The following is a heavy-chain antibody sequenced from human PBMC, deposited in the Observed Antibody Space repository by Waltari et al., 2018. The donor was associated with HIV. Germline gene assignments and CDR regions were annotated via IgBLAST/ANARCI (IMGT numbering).Heavy chain of an antibody. J-gene: IGHJ6*03. Sequence: QVQVQESGPGLVKPSGTLSLTCAASGVSISSTNWWRWVRQPPGKGLEWIGEISQSGDTNYNPSLKSRVAISVDKSKTQFSLMLSSVTAADTAVYYCARVAARTSYYFYYMDVWGRGTTVTVSS. CDR2: ISQSGDT. V-gene: IGHV4-4*02. D-gene: IGHD6-6*01. CDR3: ARVAARTSYYFYYMDV. CDR1: GVSISSTNW.